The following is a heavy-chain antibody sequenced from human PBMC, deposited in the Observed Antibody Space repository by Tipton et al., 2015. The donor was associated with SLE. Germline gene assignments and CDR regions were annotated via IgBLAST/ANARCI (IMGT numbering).Heavy chain of an antibody. J-gene: IGHJ4*02. CDR2: IYYSGST. CDR3: ARATRTDFRY. Sequence: TLSLTCTVSGGSISSSSYYWGWIRQPPGKGLEWIGSIYYSGSTYYNPSLKSRVTISVDTSKNQFSLKLSSVTAADTAVYYCARATRTDFRYWSQGTLVTVSS. CDR1: GGSISSSSYY. V-gene: IGHV4-39*07. D-gene: IGHD1/OR15-1a*01.